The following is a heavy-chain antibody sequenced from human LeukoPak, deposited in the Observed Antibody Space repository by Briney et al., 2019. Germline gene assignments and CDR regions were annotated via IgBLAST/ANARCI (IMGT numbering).Heavy chain of an antibody. J-gene: IGHJ4*02. CDR3: AHGSMYQLDY. CDR2: IGWNSDTI. CDR1: GFIFDDYA. D-gene: IGHD2-2*01. V-gene: IGHV3-9*01. Sequence: GRSLRLSCAASGFIFDDYAMHWVRQAPGKGLEWVSGIGWNSDTIGYVDSVKGRFTISRDNSKNTLYLQMNSLRAEDTAVYYCAHGSMYQLDYWGQGTLVTVSS.